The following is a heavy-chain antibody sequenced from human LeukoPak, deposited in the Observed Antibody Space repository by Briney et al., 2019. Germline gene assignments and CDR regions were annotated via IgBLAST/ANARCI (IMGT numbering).Heavy chain of an antibody. D-gene: IGHD3-16*01. V-gene: IGHV1-18*01. CDR1: GYTFTSYG. Sequence: GASVKVSCKASGYTFTSYGISWVRQAPGQGLEWMGWISAYNGNTNYAQKFQGRVTITADESTSTAYMELSSLRSEDTAVYYCARGRRGSLLVYYYYGMDVWGQGTTVTVSS. J-gene: IGHJ6*02. CDR2: ISAYNGNT. CDR3: ARGRRGSLLVYYYYGMDV.